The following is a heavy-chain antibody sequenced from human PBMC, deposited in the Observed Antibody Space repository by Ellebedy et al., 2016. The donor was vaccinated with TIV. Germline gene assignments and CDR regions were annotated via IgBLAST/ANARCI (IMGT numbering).Heavy chain of an antibody. J-gene: IGHJ3*02. Sequence: ASVKVSXXASGYTFINYDITWVRQAPGQGLEWMGGISVYTGDTNYAQKVQGRVTMTTDASTSTAYMELRSLRSDDTAVYYCTRWEIGLALEIWGQGTLVTVSS. V-gene: IGHV1-18*01. CDR2: ISVYTGDT. CDR1: GYTFINYD. CDR3: TRWEIGLALEI. D-gene: IGHD1-26*01.